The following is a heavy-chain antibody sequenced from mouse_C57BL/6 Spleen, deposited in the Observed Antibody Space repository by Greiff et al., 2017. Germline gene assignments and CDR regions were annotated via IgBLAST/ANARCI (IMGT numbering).Heavy chain of an antibody. CDR2: IYPGDGDT. CDR3: AREITTADFDY. D-gene: IGHD1-2*01. J-gene: IGHJ2*01. V-gene: IGHV1-80*01. CDR1: GYAFSSYW. Sequence: QVQLQQSGAELVKPGASVKISCKASGYAFSSYWMNWVKQRPGKGLEWIGQIYPGDGDTNYNGKFKGKATLTADKSSSTAYMQLSSLTSEDSAVYFCAREITTADFDYWGQGTTLTVSS.